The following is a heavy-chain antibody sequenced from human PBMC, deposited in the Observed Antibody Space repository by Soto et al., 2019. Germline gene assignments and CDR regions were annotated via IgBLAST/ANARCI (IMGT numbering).Heavy chain of an antibody. D-gene: IGHD3-10*01. Sequence: ASVKVSCKASGGTFSSYAISWVRQAPGQGLEWMGGIIPIFGTANYAQKFQGRVTITADESTSTAYMELSSLRSEDTAVYYCAREAYSAMVRGVMGGYYFDYWGQGALVTVSS. J-gene: IGHJ4*02. CDR1: GGTFSSYA. CDR2: IIPIFGTA. CDR3: AREAYSAMVRGVMGGYYFDY. V-gene: IGHV1-69*13.